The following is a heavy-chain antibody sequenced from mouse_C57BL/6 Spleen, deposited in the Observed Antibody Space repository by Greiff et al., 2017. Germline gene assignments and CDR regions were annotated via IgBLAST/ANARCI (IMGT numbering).Heavy chain of an antibody. J-gene: IGHJ1*03. Sequence: QVHVKQSGPELVKPGASVKISCKASGYAFSSSWMNWVKQRPGKGLEWIGRIYPGDGDTNYNGKFKGKATLTADKSSSTAYMQLSSLTSEDSAVYFCARKNYYGSSGYFDVWGTGTTVTVSS. V-gene: IGHV1-82*01. CDR3: ARKNYYGSSGYFDV. CDR2: IYPGDGDT. CDR1: GYAFSSSW. D-gene: IGHD1-1*01.